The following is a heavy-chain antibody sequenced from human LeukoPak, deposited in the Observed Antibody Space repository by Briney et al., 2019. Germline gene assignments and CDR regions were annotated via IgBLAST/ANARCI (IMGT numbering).Heavy chain of an antibody. D-gene: IGHD2-2*02. Sequence: SETLSLTCTVTGGSICPYYWSWIRQPAGKGLEWIGRMFTSGNTNYNSSLKSRVTMSVDTSKNQFSLKLISVTAADTAVYYCARSRCYNCAFDVWGQGTMVTVSS. J-gene: IGHJ3*01. CDR3: ARSRCYNCAFDV. CDR1: GGSICPYY. CDR2: MFTSGNT. V-gene: IGHV4-4*07.